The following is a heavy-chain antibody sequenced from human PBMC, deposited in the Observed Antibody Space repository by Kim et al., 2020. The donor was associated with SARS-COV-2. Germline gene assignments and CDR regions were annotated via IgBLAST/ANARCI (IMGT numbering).Heavy chain of an antibody. D-gene: IGHD1-26*01. CDR1: GFTFSSYA. J-gene: IGHJ1*01. CDR2: ISGSGGST. V-gene: IGHV3-23*01. CDR3: AKGMWDGVGPEYFQH. Sequence: GGSLRLSCAASGFTFSSYAMSWVRQAPGKGLEWVSAISGSGGSTYYADSVKGRFTISRDNSKNTLYLQMNSLRAEDTAVYYCAKGMWDGVGPEYFQHWGQGTLVTVSS.